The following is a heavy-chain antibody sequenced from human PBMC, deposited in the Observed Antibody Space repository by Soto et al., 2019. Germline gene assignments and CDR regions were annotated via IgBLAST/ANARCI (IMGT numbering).Heavy chain of an antibody. CDR2: IYYDGNT. V-gene: IGHV4-39*01. CDR3: ARSSIVPRLLMYPFAF. J-gene: IGHJ4*02. CDR1: AGSTTSNSHH. Sequence: PSQTLSLTCIVSAGSTTSNSHHLCRLLQPPEKGLESIGNIYYDGNTYYNPSLKSRVTISLDTSKNQFSLRLNSVTAADTAVYYCARSSIVPRLLMYPFAFWGQGTLVIVSS. D-gene: IGHD2-8*01.